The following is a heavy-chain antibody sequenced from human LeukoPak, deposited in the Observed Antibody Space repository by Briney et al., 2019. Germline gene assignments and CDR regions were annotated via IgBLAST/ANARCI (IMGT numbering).Heavy chain of an antibody. CDR2: IIPIFGTA. V-gene: IGHV1-69*06. J-gene: IGHJ4*02. D-gene: IGHD4-23*01. Sequence: SVKVSCKASGGTFSSYAISWVRQAPGQGLEWMGGIIPIFGTANYAQKFQGRVTITADKSTSTAYMELSSLRSEDTAVYYCAREGTGGKNFDYWGQGTLVTVSS. CDR3: AREGTGGKNFDY. CDR1: GGTFSSYA.